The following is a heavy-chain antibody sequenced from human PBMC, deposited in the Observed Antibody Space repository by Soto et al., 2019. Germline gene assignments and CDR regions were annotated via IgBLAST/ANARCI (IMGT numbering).Heavy chain of an antibody. J-gene: IGHJ5*02. Sequence: QVQLQESGPGLVKPSQTLSLTCTVSGGSISSGGYYWSWIRQHPGKGLEWIGYIYYSGSTYYNPSLKSRVTISVDTSKNHFSLKLSSVTAADTAVYYCARDRTVTPYNWFDPWGQGTLVTVSS. CDR1: GGSISSGGYY. CDR2: IYYSGST. V-gene: IGHV4-31*03. D-gene: IGHD4-17*01. CDR3: ARDRTVTPYNWFDP.